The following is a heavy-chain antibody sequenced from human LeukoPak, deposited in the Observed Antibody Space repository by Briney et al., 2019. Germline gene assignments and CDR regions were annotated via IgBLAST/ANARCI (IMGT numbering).Heavy chain of an antibody. CDR1: GFTFISYA. CDR2: ISASSGGA. V-gene: IGHV3-23*01. CDR3: AKDPSGGPPYYFDS. J-gene: IGHJ4*02. Sequence: GGSLRLSCAASGFTFISYAMSWARQAPGKGLEWVSVISASSGGASYVDSVKGRFTISRDYSRNTLFLEMNSLRAEDTAVYYCAKDPSGGPPYYFDSWGQGTLVTVSS. D-gene: IGHD2-15*01.